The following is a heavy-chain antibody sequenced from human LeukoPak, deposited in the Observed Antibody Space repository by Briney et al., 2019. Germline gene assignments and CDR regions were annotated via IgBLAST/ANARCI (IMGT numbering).Heavy chain of an antibody. Sequence: ASVKVSCKGSGYTLTELSMHWVRQAPGKGLEWMGGFDPEDGETIYAQKFQSRVTMTEDTSTDTAYMELSSLRSEDTAVYYCATAQWVHCSSTSCHHNWFDPWGQGTLVTVSS. CDR3: ATAQWVHCSSTSCHHNWFDP. CDR2: FDPEDGET. V-gene: IGHV1-24*01. J-gene: IGHJ5*02. CDR1: GYTLTELS. D-gene: IGHD2-2*01.